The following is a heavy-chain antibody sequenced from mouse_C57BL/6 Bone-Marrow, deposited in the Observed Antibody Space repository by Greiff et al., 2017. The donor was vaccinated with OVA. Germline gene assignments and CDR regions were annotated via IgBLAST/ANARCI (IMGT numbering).Heavy chain of an antibody. CDR2: ISYDGSN. J-gene: IGHJ2*01. CDR3: ARVGDYPFDY. V-gene: IGHV3-6*01. CDR1: GYSITSGYY. Sequence: EVQLQESGPGLVKPSQSLSLTCSVTGYSITSGYYWNWIRQFPGNKLEWMGYISYDGSNNYNPSLKNRISITRDTSKNQFFLKLNSVTTEDTATYYCARVGDYPFDYSGQGTTLTVSS. D-gene: IGHD2-4*01.